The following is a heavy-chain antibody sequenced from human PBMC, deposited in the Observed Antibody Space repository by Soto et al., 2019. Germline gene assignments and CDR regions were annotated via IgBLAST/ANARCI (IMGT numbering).Heavy chain of an antibody. CDR2: IHYSGNT. V-gene: IGHV4-31*03. D-gene: IGHD6-13*01. CDR1: GDSISSSSYY. J-gene: IGHJ6*02. CDR3: ARARVPYSSTWYRYDYYGMDI. Sequence: TVSGDSISSSSYYWSWIRQHPGKGLEWIGYIHYSGNTRYNPSLKSRLTISVDTSKNQFSLMLSSLTAADTAVYFCARARVPYSSTWYRYDYYGMDIWGQGTTVTVYS.